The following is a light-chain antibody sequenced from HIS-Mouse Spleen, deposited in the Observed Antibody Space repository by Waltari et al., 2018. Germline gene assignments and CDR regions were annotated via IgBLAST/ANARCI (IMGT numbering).Light chain of an antibody. J-gene: IGKJ1*01. CDR1: QSISSY. V-gene: IGKV1-39*01. CDR2: AAS. Sequence: DIHMTQSPSSLSASVGDRVTITYRASQSISSYFNWYQRKPRKAPKLLIYAASSLHSGVPSMFSGSGSGTDFTLTIRSMKPGDFAAYYCEQSYSTPRTFGQGTKVEIK. CDR3: EQSYSTPRT.